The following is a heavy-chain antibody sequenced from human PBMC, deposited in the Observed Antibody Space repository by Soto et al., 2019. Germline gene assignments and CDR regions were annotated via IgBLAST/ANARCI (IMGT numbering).Heavy chain of an antibody. J-gene: IGHJ4*02. D-gene: IGHD1-26*01. V-gene: IGHV3-74*01. CDR3: SRVGGSTWH. CDR1: GFTFSSYW. CDR2: INSDGSST. Sequence: VGSLRLSCAASGFTFSSYWMHWVRQAPGKGLVWVSRINSDGSSTNYADFVKGRFTISRDNAKNTLYLQMNSLRVEDTAVYYCSRVGGSTWHWGQGTLVTVSS.